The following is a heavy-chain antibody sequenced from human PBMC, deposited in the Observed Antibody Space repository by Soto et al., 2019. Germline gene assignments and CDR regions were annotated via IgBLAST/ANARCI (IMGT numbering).Heavy chain of an antibody. CDR1: GGSIRSGGYY. J-gene: IGHJ5*02. V-gene: IGHV4-31*03. CDR2: IYYSGST. CDR3: ARASLGYCSSTSCRSNWFDP. Sequence: QVQLQESGPGLVKPSQTLSLTCTVSGGSIRSGGYYWNWIRQHPGKGLEWIGYIYYSGSTYYNPSLKSRVTISADTSKNQFSLKLSSVTAADTAVYYCARASLGYCSSTSCRSNWFDPWGQGTLVTVSS. D-gene: IGHD2-2*01.